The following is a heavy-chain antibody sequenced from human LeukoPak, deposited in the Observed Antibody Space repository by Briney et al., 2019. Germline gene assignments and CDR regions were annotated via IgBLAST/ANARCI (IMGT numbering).Heavy chain of an antibody. D-gene: IGHD2-21*02. CDR3: ARALLYCGGDCYAFDY. Sequence: SETLSLTCAVYGGSFSGYYWSWIRQPPGKGLEWIGEINHSGSTNYNPSLKSRVTISVDTSKNQFSLKLSSVTAADTAAYYCARALLYCGGDCYAFDYWGQGTLVTVSS. CDR1: GGSFSGYY. J-gene: IGHJ4*02. CDR2: INHSGST. V-gene: IGHV4-34*01.